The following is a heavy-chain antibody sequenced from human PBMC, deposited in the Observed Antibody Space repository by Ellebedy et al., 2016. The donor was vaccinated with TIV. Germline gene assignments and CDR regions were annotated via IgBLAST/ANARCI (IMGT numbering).Heavy chain of an antibody. V-gene: IGHV3-73*01. CDR3: IRISMVRGITRAYYYGMDV. J-gene: IGHJ6*02. Sequence: GESLKISCAASGFTFSGSAMHWVRQASGKGLERVGRIRSKTDSYATAYAASVKGRFTISRDDSKNTAYLRMSSLKTDDTAVYYCIRISMVRGITRAYYYGMDVWGQGTTVTVSS. CDR2: IRSKTDSYAT. CDR1: GFTFSGSA. D-gene: IGHD3-10*01.